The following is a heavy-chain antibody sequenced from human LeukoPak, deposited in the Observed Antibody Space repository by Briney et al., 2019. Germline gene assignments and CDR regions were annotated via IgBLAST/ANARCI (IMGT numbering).Heavy chain of an antibody. J-gene: IGHJ4*02. CDR1: GFTFSSYA. D-gene: IGHD3-10*01. CDR3: AKDSDFYGSGSYLDY. Sequence: QPGGSLRLSCAASGFTFSSYAMNWVRQAPGKGLEWVSSISVSGGSTYYADSVKGRFTISRDNSKNTLYLQMNSLRAEDTAVYYCAKDSDFYGSGSYLDYWGQGTLVTVSS. V-gene: IGHV3-23*01. CDR2: ISVSGGST.